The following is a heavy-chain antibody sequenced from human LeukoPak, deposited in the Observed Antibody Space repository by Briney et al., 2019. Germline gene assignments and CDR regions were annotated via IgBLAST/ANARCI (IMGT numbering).Heavy chain of an antibody. CDR2: INPNSGGT. Sequence: ASVKVSCKASGYTFTGYYMHWVRQAPGQGLEWMGWINPNSGGTNYAQKFQGRVTMTRDTSISTAYMELSRLRSDDTAVYYCAREDHWGYSGRKSSAFDIWGQGTMVTVSS. V-gene: IGHV1-2*02. D-gene: IGHD7-27*01. J-gene: IGHJ3*02. CDR1: GYTFTGYY. CDR3: AREDHWGYSGRKSSAFDI.